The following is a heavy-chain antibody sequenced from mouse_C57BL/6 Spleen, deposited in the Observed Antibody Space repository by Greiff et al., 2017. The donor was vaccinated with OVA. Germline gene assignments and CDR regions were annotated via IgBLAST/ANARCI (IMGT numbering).Heavy chain of an antibody. CDR2: INPYNGGT. V-gene: IGHV1-19*01. CDR1: GYTFTDYY. D-gene: IGHD1-1*01. CDR3: ARGGNYYGSGNYFDY. Sequence: EVKLQESGPVLVKPGASVKMSCKASGYTFTDYYMNWVKQSHGKSLEWIGVINPYNGGTSYNQKFKGKATLTVDKSSSTAYMELNSLTSEDSAVYYCARGGNYYGSGNYFDYWGQGTTLTVSS. J-gene: IGHJ2*01.